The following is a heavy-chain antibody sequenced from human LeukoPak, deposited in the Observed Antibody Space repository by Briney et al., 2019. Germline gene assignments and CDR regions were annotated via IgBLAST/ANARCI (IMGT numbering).Heavy chain of an antibody. CDR2: IRYDGSNK. CDR3: AKGYCSSTSCYSPTYFDY. V-gene: IGHV3-30*02. CDR1: GFTFSSYG. J-gene: IGHJ4*02. Sequence: GGSLRLSCAASGFTFSSYGMHWVRQAPGKGLEWVAFIRYDGSNKYYADSVKGRFTISRDNSKNTLYLQMNSLRAEDTAVYYCAKGYCSSTSCYSPTYFDYRGQGTLVTVSS. D-gene: IGHD2-2*01.